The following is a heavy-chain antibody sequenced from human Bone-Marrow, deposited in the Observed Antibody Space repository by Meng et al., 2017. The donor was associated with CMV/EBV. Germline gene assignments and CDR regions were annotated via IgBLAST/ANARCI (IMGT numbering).Heavy chain of an antibody. CDR3: ARDFNYDSSGYHFGGV. D-gene: IGHD3-22*01. CDR1: GGTFSSYA. Sequence: SGGTFSSYAISWVRQAPGQGLEWMGGIIPIFGTANYAQKFQGRVTITADESTSTAYMELSSLRSEDTAVYYCARDFNYDSSGYHFGGVWGQGTLVTVSS. V-gene: IGHV1-69*01. J-gene: IGHJ4*02. CDR2: IIPIFGTA.